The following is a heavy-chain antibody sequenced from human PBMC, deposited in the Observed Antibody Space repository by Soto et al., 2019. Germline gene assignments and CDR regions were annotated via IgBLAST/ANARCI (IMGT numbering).Heavy chain of an antibody. CDR2: IIPIPGTA. Sequence: QVQLVQSGAEVKKPGSSVKVSCKASGGTFGSYAISCVRQAPGHGREWMGGIIPIPGTANYAQKFQGRVTIAADESTSTAYMELSSLRSEDTAVYYCAKSQGSSTSLEIYYYYYYGMDVWGQGTTVTVSS. J-gene: IGHJ6*02. V-gene: IGHV1-69*01. CDR1: GGTFGSYA. D-gene: IGHD2-2*01. CDR3: AKSQGSSTSLEIYYYYYYGMDV.